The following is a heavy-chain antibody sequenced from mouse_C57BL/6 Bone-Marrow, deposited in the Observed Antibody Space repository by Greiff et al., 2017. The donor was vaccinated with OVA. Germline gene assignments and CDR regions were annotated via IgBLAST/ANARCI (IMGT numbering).Heavy chain of an antibody. J-gene: IGHJ3*01. Sequence: EVQLQQSGPELVKPGASVKIPCKASGYTFPDYNMDWVKQSHGKSLEWIGDINPNNGGTIYHQKFKGKATLTVDKSSSTAYLELRSLTSEDTAVYYCARYDGYPTWFAYWGQGTLVTVSA. V-gene: IGHV1-18*01. D-gene: IGHD2-3*01. CDR1: GYTFPDYN. CDR2: INPNNGGT. CDR3: ARYDGYPTWFAY.